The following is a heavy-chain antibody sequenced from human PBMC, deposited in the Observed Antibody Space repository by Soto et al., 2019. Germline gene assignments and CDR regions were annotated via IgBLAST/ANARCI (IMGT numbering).Heavy chain of an antibody. CDR2: INAGNGNT. CDR3: AIHPEYLLNYFDS. J-gene: IGHJ3*02. V-gene: IGHV1-3*01. D-gene: IGHD2-2*01. CDR1: GYNFTSYA. Sequence: QVQLVQSGAEVKKPGASVKVSCKASGYNFTSYAMHWVRQAPGQRLEWMGWINAGNGNTNYSQKFQGRVTITSDTSAGISYMELSSLSSEDTAVYYCAIHPEYLLNYFDSWCPGKRVTVSS.